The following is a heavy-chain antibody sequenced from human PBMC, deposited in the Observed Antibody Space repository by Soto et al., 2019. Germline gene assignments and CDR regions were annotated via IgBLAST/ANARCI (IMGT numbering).Heavy chain of an antibody. Sequence: ASVKVSCKASGYIFTAYSMHWVRQAPGQGLEWMGVVNPSGGSTNYAQKFQGRITMTRDTSTSTVYMDLSSLTSEDTAVYYCARDKPPPTRYYYGYGGAYPSYYGMDGWGQGTTVT. CDR1: GYIFTAYS. D-gene: IGHD3-10*01. V-gene: IGHV1-46*01. J-gene: IGHJ6*02. CDR2: VNPSGGST. CDR3: ARDKPPPTRYYYGYGGAYPSYYGMDG.